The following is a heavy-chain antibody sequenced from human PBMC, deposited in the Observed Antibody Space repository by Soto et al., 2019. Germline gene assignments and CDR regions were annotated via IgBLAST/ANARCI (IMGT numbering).Heavy chain of an antibody. V-gene: IGHV3-23*01. CDR2: ICGSGGST. CDR3: AKSHDSGWYRGYYFDY. D-gene: IGHD6-19*01. CDR1: GFTFSSYA. J-gene: IGHJ4*02. Sequence: ESGGGLVQPGGSLRLSCAASGFTFSSYAMSWVRQAPGQGLEWVSAICGSGGSTYYADSVAGRFTISRDNSKNTLYLQMNRLRAEDTAVYYCAKSHDSGWYRGYYFDYWGQGTLVTVSS.